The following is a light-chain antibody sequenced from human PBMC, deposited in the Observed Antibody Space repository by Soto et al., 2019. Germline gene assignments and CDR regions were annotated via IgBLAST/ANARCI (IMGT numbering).Light chain of an antibody. Sequence: IPMTQSPSTLSASVGDRVTITCRASQSISSWLAWYQQKPGKAPKLLIYKASSLESGVPSRFSGSGSGTEFTLTISSLQPDDFATYYCQQYNSYWTFGQGTKVDVK. CDR3: QQYNSYWT. CDR2: KAS. J-gene: IGKJ1*01. V-gene: IGKV1-5*03. CDR1: QSISSW.